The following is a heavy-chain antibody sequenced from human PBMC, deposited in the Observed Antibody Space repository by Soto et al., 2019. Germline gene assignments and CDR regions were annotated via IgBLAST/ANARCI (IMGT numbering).Heavy chain of an antibody. CDR3: AREGLCSTCCYGFHYYYGMDV. Sequence: PGGSLRLSCAASGFTFSSYSMNWVRQAPGKGLEWVSSISSSSSYIYYADSVKGRFTISRDNAKNSLYLQMNSLRAEDTAVYYCAREGLCSTCCYGFHYYYGMDVWGQGSTVTVSS. V-gene: IGHV3-21*01. CDR1: GFTFSSYS. CDR2: ISSSSSYI. J-gene: IGHJ6*02. D-gene: IGHD2-2*01.